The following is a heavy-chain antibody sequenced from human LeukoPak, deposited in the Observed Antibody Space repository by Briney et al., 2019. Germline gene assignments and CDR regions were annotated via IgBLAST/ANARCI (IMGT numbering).Heavy chain of an antibody. CDR1: GGSFSGYY. J-gene: IGHJ4*02. Sequence: SETLSLTCAVYGGSFSGYYWSWIRQPPGKGLEWIGEINHSGSTYYNPSLKSRVTISVDTSKNQFSLKLSSVTAADTAVYYCARLTRKACGDCSPFVFDYWGQGTLVTVSS. CDR2: INHSGST. V-gene: IGHV4-34*01. CDR3: ARLTRKACGDCSPFVFDY. D-gene: IGHD2-21*02.